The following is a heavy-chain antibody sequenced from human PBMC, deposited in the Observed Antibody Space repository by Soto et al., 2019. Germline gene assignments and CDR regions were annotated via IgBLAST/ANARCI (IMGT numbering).Heavy chain of an antibody. Sequence: QVQLQESGPGLVKPSGTLSLTCTVSGVSINNGNDYWTWIRQHPGKGLEWIGHVHYSGSIHYNPSLQSRVTMSVATSKNQVSLELSSATVADTAVYYCVRGTDLYKCGFGGQGTLVTVSS. CDR2: VHYSGSI. CDR3: VRGTDLYKCGF. V-gene: IGHV4-31*03. CDR1: GVSINNGNDY. J-gene: IGHJ4*02. D-gene: IGHD6-25*01.